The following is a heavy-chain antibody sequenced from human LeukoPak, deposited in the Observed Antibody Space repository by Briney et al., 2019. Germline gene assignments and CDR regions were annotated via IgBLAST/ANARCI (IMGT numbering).Heavy chain of an antibody. CDR3: ARTVEGYSGSYYYDY. CDR1: GYRFTSYW. CDR2: IDPSDSYT. V-gene: IGHV5-10-1*01. Sequence: GESLKISCKGSGYRFTSYWIRWVRQMPGKGLEWMGRIDPSDSYTNYSPSFQGHVTISADKSISTAYLQWSSLKASDTAMYYCARTVEGYSGSYYYDYWGKGTLVTVSS. J-gene: IGHJ4*02. D-gene: IGHD1-26*01.